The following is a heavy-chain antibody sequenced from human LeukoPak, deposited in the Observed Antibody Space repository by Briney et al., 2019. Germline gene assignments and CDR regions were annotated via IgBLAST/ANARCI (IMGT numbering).Heavy chain of an antibody. CDR1: GGTFSSYA. CDR2: IIPIFGIA. V-gene: IGHV1-69*04. CDR3: ARHTLLVPAATDNWFDP. Sequence: EASVTVSCKASGGTFSSYAISWVRQAPGQGLEWMGRIIPIFGIANYAQKFQGRVTITADKSTSTAYMELSSLRSEDTAVYYCARHTLLVPAATDNWFDPWGQGTLVTVSS. J-gene: IGHJ5*02. D-gene: IGHD2-2*01.